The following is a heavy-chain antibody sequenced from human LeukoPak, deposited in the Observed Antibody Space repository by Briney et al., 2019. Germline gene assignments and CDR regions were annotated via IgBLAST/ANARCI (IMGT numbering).Heavy chain of an antibody. D-gene: IGHD2-2*01. CDR2: ISAYNGNT. V-gene: IGHV1-18*01. Sequence: ASVKVSCKASGGTFSSYAISWVRQAPGQGLEWMGWISAYNGNTNYAQKLQGRVTMTTDTSTSTAYMELRSLRSDDTAVYYCARDLRWDIVVVPAASGMDVWGQGTTVTVSS. CDR3: ARDLRWDIVVVPAASGMDV. J-gene: IGHJ6*02. CDR1: GGTFSSYA.